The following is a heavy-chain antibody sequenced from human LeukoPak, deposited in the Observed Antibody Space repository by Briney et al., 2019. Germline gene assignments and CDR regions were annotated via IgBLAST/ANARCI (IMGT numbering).Heavy chain of an antibody. Sequence: PSQTLSLTCTVAGGSISSYYWRWIRQPPGKGLGWLGYIYYSGSTNYNPSLKSRFTISVDTSKNQFSWKLSSVTPADRAVFFCARAAVAGFDYWGQGTLVTVSS. V-gene: IGHV4-59*01. D-gene: IGHD6-19*01. CDR1: GGSISSYY. J-gene: IGHJ4*02. CDR3: ARAAVAGFDY. CDR2: IYYSGST.